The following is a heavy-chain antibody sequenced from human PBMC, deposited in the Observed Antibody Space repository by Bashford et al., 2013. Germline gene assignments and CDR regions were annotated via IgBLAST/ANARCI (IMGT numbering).Heavy chain of an antibody. D-gene: IGHD6-13*01. J-gene: IGHJ4*02. CDR2: TYPSNSDT. CDR3: VRDGSSSWYVY. Sequence: WVRQMPGKGLEWMGITYPSNSDTRYSPSFQGQVTMSVDKSTSAAYLQWSSLQASDTAVYYCVRDGSSSWYVYWGQGTLVTVSS. V-gene: IGHV5-51*01.